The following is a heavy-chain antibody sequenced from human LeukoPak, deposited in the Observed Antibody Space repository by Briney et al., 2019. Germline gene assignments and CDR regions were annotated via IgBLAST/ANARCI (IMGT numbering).Heavy chain of an antibody. CDR1: GFTFGNYA. CDR2: INSDGSST. V-gene: IGHV3-74*01. CDR3: ARVDSGSYYRWFDP. Sequence: GGSLRLSCAASGFTFGNYAMSWVRQAPGRGLVWVSRINSDGSSTSYADSVKGRFTISRDNAKNTLYLQMNSLRAEDTAVYYCARVDSGSYYRWFDPWGQGTLVTVSS. J-gene: IGHJ5*02. D-gene: IGHD1-26*01.